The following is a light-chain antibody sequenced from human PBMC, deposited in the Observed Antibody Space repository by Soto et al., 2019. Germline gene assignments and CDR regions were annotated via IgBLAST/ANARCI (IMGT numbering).Light chain of an antibody. CDR2: VNS. Sequence: QSVLTQPPSVSVAPGQRVTISCTGSRSNIGAGYDVHWYQQLPGTAPKLLIYVNSNRPSGVPDLFSGSKSGTSASLAITGLQAEDEADYYCQSYDSSLSGYVVFGGGTKLTVL. J-gene: IGLJ2*01. CDR1: RSNIGAGYD. V-gene: IGLV1-40*01. CDR3: QSYDSSLSGYVV.